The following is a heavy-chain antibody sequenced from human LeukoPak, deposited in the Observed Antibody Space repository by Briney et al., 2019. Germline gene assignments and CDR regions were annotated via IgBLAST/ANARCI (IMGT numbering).Heavy chain of an antibody. J-gene: IGHJ2*01. CDR1: GGSITSNY. V-gene: IGHV4-4*07. Sequence: SETLSLTCTVSGGSITSNYWTWIRQPAGKGLEWIGRIYTIGTTNYNPSLKNRVTMSVDASRNQFSLKLTSVTAADTAVYYCAKDRGSSAFSDWYFDVWGRGTLVTVSS. CDR3: AKDRGSSAFSDWYFDV. CDR2: IYTIGTT. D-gene: IGHD3-10*01.